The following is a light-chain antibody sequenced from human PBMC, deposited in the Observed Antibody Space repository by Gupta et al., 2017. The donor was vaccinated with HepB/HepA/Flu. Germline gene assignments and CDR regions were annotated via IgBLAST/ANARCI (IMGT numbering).Light chain of an antibody. Sequence: EIVLTQSPDTLSLSPGERATLFCSASQSVSSSYLAWYQQKPGQAPRLLIYGASSRATGIPDRFSGSGSGTDFTLTISRLEPEDFAVYYCQQYGSSHTFGGGTKVEIK. CDR2: GAS. CDR3: QQYGSSHT. J-gene: IGKJ4*01. V-gene: IGKV3-20*01. CDR1: QSVSSSY.